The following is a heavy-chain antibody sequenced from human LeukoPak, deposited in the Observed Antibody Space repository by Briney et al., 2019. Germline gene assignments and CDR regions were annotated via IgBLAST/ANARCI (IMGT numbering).Heavy chain of an antibody. CDR1: GFTFDDYA. Sequence: PGGSLRLSCAASGFTFDDYAMHWVRQAPGKGLEWVSGISWNSGSIGYADSVKGRFTISRDNAKNSLYLQMNSLRAEDMALYYCAKSSGSGSYYNFDYWGQGTLVTVSS. CDR3: AKSSGSGSYYNFDY. CDR2: ISWNSGSI. D-gene: IGHD3-10*01. V-gene: IGHV3-9*03. J-gene: IGHJ4*02.